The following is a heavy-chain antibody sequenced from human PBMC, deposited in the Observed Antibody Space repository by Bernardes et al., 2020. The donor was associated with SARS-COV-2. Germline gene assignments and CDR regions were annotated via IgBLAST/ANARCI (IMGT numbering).Heavy chain of an antibody. J-gene: IGHJ6*02. CDR2: IKQDGSEK. Sequence: GGSLRLSCAASGFTFSSYWMSWVRQAPGKGLEWVANIKQDGSEKYYVDSVKGRFTISRENAKNSLSLEMHSLKAGDSGVYYCARARASFGYAMDVWGQGTTVTVPS. V-gene: IGHV3-7*01. CDR3: ARARASFGYAMDV. D-gene: IGHD3-16*01. CDR1: GFTFSSYW.